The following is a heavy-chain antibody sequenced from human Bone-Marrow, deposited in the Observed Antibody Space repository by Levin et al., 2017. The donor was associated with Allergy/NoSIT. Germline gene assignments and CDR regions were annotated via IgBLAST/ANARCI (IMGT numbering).Heavy chain of an antibody. CDR2: IRQDGSEI. CDR3: VLVLDY. J-gene: IGHJ4*02. CDR1: GFTFSDYW. Sequence: PGESLKISCAASGFTFSDYWMNWVRQAPGKGLEWVANIRQDGSEINYGDSVKGRFTISRDNAKNSLYLEMNSLRAEDTAVYYCVLVLDYWGQGTLVTVSA. V-gene: IGHV3-7*02. D-gene: IGHD2-15*01.